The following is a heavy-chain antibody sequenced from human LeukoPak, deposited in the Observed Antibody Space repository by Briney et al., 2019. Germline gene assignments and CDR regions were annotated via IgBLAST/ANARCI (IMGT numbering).Heavy chain of an antibody. J-gene: IGHJ5*02. CDR3: AKDMSYGDYAS. CDR1: GFTFDNYA. Sequence: GGSLRLSCATSGFTFDNYAMHWVRQAPGKGLEWVSGITWNSGSIAYADSVKGRFTISRDNAKNSLYLQMNSLRAEDTALYYCAKDMSYGDYASWGQGTLVTVSS. V-gene: IGHV3-9*01. CDR2: ITWNSGSI. D-gene: IGHD4-17*01.